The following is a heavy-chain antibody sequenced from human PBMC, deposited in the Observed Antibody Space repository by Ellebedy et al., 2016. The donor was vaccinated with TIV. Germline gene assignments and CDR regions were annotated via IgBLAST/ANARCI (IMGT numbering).Heavy chain of an antibody. D-gene: IGHD2-21*01. CDR1: GGSISSGGYS. CDR2: IYYSGST. Sequence: SETLSLXXAVSGGSISSGGYSWSWIRQPPGKGLEWIGYIYYSGSTYYNPSLKSRVTISVDRSKNQFSLKLNSVTAADTAVYYCARDGGGGAYYFDYWGQGTLVTVSS. CDR3: ARDGGGGAYYFDY. V-gene: IGHV4-30-2*01. J-gene: IGHJ4*02.